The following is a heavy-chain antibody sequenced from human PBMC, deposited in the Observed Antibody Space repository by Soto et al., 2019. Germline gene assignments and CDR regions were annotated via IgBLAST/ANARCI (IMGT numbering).Heavy chain of an antibody. D-gene: IGHD3-10*01. V-gene: IGHV3-23*01. J-gene: IGHJ3*02. CDR3: AKDKSYYGSGSLSHDAFDI. CDR1: GFTFSSYA. Sequence: GGSLRLSCAASGFTFSSYAMSWVRQAPGKGLEWVSAISGSGGSTYYADSVKGRFTISRDNSKNTLYLQMNSLRAEDTAVYYCAKDKSYYGSGSLSHDAFDICGQGTMVTVSS. CDR2: ISGSGGST.